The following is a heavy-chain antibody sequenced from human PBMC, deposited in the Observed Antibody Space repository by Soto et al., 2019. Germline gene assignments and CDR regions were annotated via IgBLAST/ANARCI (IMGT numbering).Heavy chain of an antibody. CDR3: TKGDFLRGSTRRNDY. J-gene: IGHJ4*02. Sequence: GGSLRLSCAASGFTFSDYALSWVRQAPGKGLEWVSSISVSGGSKYYVDSVKGRFTMSRDNSKNTLYLQMNSLRAEDTAIYYCTKGDFLRGSTRRNDYWGQGTLVTVSS. V-gene: IGHV3-23*01. CDR2: ISVSGGSK. D-gene: IGHD3-3*01. CDR1: GFTFSDYA.